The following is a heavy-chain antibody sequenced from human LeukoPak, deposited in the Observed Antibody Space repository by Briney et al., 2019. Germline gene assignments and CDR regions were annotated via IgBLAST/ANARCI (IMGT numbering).Heavy chain of an antibody. D-gene: IGHD3-10*01. V-gene: IGHV1-2*02. CDR3: ARVYGSGPPGY. CDR1: GYTFTGYY. CDR2: INPNSGGT. J-gene: IGHJ4*02. Sequence: ASVKVSCKASGYTFTGYYMHWVRQAPGQGLEWMGWINPNSGGTKYAQKFQGRVTMTRDTSISTAYMELSSLTSDDTAVYYCARVYGSGPPGYWGQGTLVTVSS.